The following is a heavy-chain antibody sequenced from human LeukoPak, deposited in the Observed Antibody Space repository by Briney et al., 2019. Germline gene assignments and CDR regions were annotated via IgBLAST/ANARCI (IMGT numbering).Heavy chain of an antibody. CDR3: ARVGASGYYYYMDV. J-gene: IGHJ6*03. V-gene: IGHV1-69*13. D-gene: IGHD4/OR15-4a*01. CDR2: IIPIFGTA. CDR1: GYTFTSYG. Sequence: ASVKVSCKASGYTFTSYGISWVRQAPGQGLEWMGGIIPIFGTANYAQKFQGRVTITADESTSTAYMELSSLRSEDTAVYYCARVGASGYYYYMDVWGKGTTVTVSS.